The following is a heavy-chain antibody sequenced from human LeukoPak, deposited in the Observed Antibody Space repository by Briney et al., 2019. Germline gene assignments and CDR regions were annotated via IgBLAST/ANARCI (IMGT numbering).Heavy chain of an antibody. CDR3: AKGPWYYDSSVNFDY. J-gene: IGHJ4*02. Sequence: GGSLRLSCAASGFTFSSYGMHWVSQAPGKGLEWVAFISYDGSNKYYADSVKGRFTISRDNSKNTLYLQMNSLRAEDTAVYYCAKGPWYYDSSVNFDYWGQGTLVTVSS. V-gene: IGHV3-30*18. CDR1: GFTFSSYG. CDR2: ISYDGSNK. D-gene: IGHD3-22*01.